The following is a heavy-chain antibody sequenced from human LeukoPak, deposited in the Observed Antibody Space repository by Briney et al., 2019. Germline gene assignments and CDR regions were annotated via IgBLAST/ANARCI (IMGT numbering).Heavy chain of an antibody. Sequence: NAGGSLRLSCAASGFTFSDYYMSWIRQAPGKGLEWLSYINIGGTNTHYADSVKGRFTISRDNAKKSLYLEMNNLRAEDTAVYYCATDGAGFDTWGQGTLVTVSS. CDR2: INIGGTNT. CDR3: ATDGAGFDT. J-gene: IGHJ5*02. V-gene: IGHV3-11*01. CDR1: GFTFSDYY.